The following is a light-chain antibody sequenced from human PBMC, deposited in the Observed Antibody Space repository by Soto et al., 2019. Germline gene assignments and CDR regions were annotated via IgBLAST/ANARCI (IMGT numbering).Light chain of an antibody. CDR1: QSIGDS. Sequence: NQMNKSPSTLSASERDRVTITCRASQSIGDSLAWYQQKPGKAPYLLISDVSSLERGVPSRFSGSGSGTEFTLTISSMQPDDFAAFYCQQYNGYSQTFGQGTKVDIK. CDR3: QQYNGYSQT. V-gene: IGKV1-5*01. J-gene: IGKJ1*01. CDR2: DVS.